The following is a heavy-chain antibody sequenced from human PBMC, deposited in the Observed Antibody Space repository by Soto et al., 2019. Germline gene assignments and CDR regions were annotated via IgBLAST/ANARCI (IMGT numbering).Heavy chain of an antibody. CDR2: ISSSGSTI. V-gene: IGHV3-11*01. D-gene: IGHD1-7*01. CDR3: ARGSGDVDWNYGLYYYYGMDV. CDR1: GFTFSDYY. J-gene: IGHJ6*02. Sequence: PGGSLRLSCAASGFTFSDYYMSWIRQAPGKGLEWVSYISSSGSTIYYADSVKGRFTISRDNAKNSLYLQMNSLRAEDTAVYYCARGSGDVDWNYGLYYYYGMDVWGQGTTVTVSS.